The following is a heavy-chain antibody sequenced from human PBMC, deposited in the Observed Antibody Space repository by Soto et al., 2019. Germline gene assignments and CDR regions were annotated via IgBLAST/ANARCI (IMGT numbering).Heavy chain of an antibody. CDR2: IFSNDEK. J-gene: IGHJ4*02. CDR3: ARIQSAYYDFWSGYFNNLYYFDY. D-gene: IGHD3-3*01. V-gene: IGHV2-26*01. CDR1: GFSLSNARMG. Sequence: QVTLKESGPVLVKPTETLTLTCTVSGFSLSNARMGVSWIRQPPGKALEWLAHIFSNDEKSYSTSLKSRLTISQDTSKSQVVLTMTNMDPVDTATYYCARIQSAYYDFWSGYFNNLYYFDYWGQGTLVTVSS.